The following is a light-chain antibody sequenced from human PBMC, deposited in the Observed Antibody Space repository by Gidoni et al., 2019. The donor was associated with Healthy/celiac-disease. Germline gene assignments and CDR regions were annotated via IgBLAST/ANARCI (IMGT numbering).Light chain of an antibody. CDR3: QQRSNWPPLT. CDR2: DAS. CDR1: QRVSSC. V-gene: IGKV3-11*01. J-gene: IGKJ4*01. Sequence: EIVLTQFPATLSLSPGERATLPCWASQRVSSCLDWYQQKPGEDPRLLIYDASNRATGSPARFSGSGCGTDFTLTNRSLEHEDVAVDYCQQRSNWPPLTFGGGTKVEIK.